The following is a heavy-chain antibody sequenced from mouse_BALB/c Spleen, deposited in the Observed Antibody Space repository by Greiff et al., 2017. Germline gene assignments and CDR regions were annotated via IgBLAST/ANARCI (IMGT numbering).Heavy chain of an antibody. CDR1: GFTFSSYG. J-gene: IGHJ2*01. D-gene: IGHD1-1*02. Sequence: EVMLVESGGDLVKPGGSLKLSCAASGFTFSSYGMSWVRQTPDKRLEWVATISSGGSYTYYPDSVKGRFTISRDNAKNTLYLQMSSLKSEDTAMYYCARFHGPYFDYWGQGTTLTVSS. CDR3: ARFHGPYFDY. CDR2: ISSGGSYT. V-gene: IGHV5-6*02.